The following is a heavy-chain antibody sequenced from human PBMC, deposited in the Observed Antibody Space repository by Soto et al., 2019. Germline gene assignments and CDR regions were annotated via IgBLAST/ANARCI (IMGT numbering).Heavy chain of an antibody. J-gene: IGHJ4*02. Sequence: QLVESGGGLVQPGGSLRLSCAASGFVFGNYWMAWARQAPGKGLEWVAVIRQDGSETHYVGSVRGRFTISRDNDKNSLYLQMNSLGVDDTAMYYCTRDWDSWGQGTLVNVSS. CDR1: GFVFGNYW. V-gene: IGHV3-7*01. CDR3: TRDWDS. CDR2: IRQDGSET.